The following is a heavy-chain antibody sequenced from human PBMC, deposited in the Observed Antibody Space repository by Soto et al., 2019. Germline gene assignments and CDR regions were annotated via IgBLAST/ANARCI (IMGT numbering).Heavy chain of an antibody. CDR2: INGYNGNT. J-gene: IGHJ6*02. Sequence: QVQLVQSGAEVKKPGASVKVSCKASGYTFSRSGISWVRQAPGQGLEWMGWINGYNGNTNYTQKMQGRITMTTDTPTSTAYMELRSLRSDDTAVYYGARMGDVPYYDYGRDVWGQGTTVIVSS. V-gene: IGHV1-18*01. CDR3: ARMGDVPYYDYGRDV. D-gene: IGHD3-16*01. CDR1: GYTFSRSG.